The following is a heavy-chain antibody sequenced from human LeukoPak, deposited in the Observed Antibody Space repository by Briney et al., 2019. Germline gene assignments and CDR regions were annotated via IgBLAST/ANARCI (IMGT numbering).Heavy chain of an antibody. CDR1: GFTFSRYS. Sequence: GGSLRLSCAASGFTFSRYSMNWVRQAPGKGLEWVSSISISSSYIYYADSVKGRFTMSRGNAKNSLYLQVNSLRAEDTAVYYCAKMGKTENHYGSGRFSYYYYMDVWGKGTTVTISS. CDR3: AKMGKTENHYGSGRFSYYYYMDV. J-gene: IGHJ6*03. CDR2: ISISSSYI. V-gene: IGHV3-21*01. D-gene: IGHD3-10*01.